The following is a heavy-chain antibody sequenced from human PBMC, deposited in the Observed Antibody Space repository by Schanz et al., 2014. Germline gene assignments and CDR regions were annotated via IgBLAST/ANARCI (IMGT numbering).Heavy chain of an antibody. CDR3: AKATYYDLLTAYFPIDY. CDR2: ISYDGSNK. J-gene: IGHJ4*02. D-gene: IGHD3-9*01. Sequence: QVQLVESGGGVVQPGRSLRLTCAASGFTFSSYGMHWVRQAPGKGLEWVALISYDGSNKYYADSVKGRFTISRDNSKNTLYLQMNRLRTEDTAVYYCAKATYYDLLTAYFPIDYWGQGTLVTVSS. V-gene: IGHV3-30*18. CDR1: GFTFSSYG.